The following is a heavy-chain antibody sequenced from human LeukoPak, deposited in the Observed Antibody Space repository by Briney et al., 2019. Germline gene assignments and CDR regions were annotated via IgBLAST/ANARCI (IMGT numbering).Heavy chain of an antibody. CDR3: VRGGSWSPFDY. CDR1: GFTFSSYT. CDR2: ISSNGGST. Sequence: PGGSLRLSCAASGFTFSSYTMHWVRQAPGKGLESVSAISSNGGSTYYADSVKGRFTISRDNSKNTLYLQMSSLRAEDTAVYYCVRGGSWSPFDYWGQGTLVTVSS. D-gene: IGHD1-26*01. V-gene: IGHV3-64D*09. J-gene: IGHJ4*02.